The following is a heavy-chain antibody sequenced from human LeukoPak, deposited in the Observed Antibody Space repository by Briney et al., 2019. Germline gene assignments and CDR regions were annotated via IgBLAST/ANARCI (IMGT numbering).Heavy chain of an antibody. J-gene: IGHJ6*02. CDR2: IYYSGST. CDR3: AREKTVTTMVADYYGMDV. CDR1: GGSISSYY. Sequence: SETLSLTCTVSGGSISSYYWSWIRQPPGKGLEWIGYIYYSGSTNYNPSLKSRVTISVDTSKNQSSLKLSSVTAADTAVYYCAREKTVTTMVADYYGMDVWGQGTTVTVSS. V-gene: IGHV4-59*01. D-gene: IGHD4-17*01.